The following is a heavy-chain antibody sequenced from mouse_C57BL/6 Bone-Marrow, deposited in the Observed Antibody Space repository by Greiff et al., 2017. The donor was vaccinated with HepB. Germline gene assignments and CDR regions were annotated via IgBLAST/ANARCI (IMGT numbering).Heavy chain of an antibody. CDR2: IDPSDSET. Sequence: QVQLQQPGAELVRPGSSVKLSCKASGYTFTSYWMHWVKQRPIQGLEWIGNIDPSDSETQYNPKFKDKATLTVDKSSSTAYMQLSSLTSEDSAVYYCARGWDRDYWGQGTTLTVSS. CDR1: GYTFTSYW. V-gene: IGHV1-52*01. J-gene: IGHJ2*01. D-gene: IGHD3-3*01. CDR3: ARGWDRDY.